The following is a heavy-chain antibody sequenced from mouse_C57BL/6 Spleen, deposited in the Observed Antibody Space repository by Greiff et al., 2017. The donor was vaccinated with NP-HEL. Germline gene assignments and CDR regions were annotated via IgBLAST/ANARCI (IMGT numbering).Heavy chain of an antibody. V-gene: IGHV1S81*02. Sequence: QVQLQQPGAELVKAGASVKMSCKASGYTFTSYWMHWVKQRLGQGLEWFAETNPTNGRTYYNEKFKSKATLTVDTSSSTAYMLLSGPTFEDSAVYYCARIKKIVATYFDYWSQGTTLTVSS. CDR3: ARIKKIVATYFDY. J-gene: IGHJ2*01. CDR2: TNPTNGRT. CDR1: GYTFTSYW. D-gene: IGHD1-1*01.